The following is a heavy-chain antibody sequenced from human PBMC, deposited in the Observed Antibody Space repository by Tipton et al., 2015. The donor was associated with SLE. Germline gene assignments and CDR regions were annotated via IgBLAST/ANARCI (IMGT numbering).Heavy chain of an antibody. CDR2: ISHDGSNK. V-gene: IGHV3-30*04. CDR3: ARESSGWYLDAFDI. D-gene: IGHD6-19*01. CDR1: GFTFSSYA. J-gene: IGHJ3*02. Sequence: RSLRLSCAASGFTFSSYAMHWVRQAPGKGLEWVAVISHDGSNKYYADSVKGRFTISRDNSKNTLYLQMNSLRAEDTAVYYCARESSGWYLDAFDIWGQGTMVTVSS.